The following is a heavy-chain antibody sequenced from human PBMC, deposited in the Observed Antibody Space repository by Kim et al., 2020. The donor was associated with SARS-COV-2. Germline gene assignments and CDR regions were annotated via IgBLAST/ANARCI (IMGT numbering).Heavy chain of an antibody. V-gene: IGHV4-59*08. CDR1: GGSISSYY. CDR2: IYYSGST. CDR3: ARTAHVYYFDY. J-gene: IGHJ4*02. Sequence: SETLSLTCTVSGGSISSYYWSWIRQPPGKGLEWIGYIYYSGSTNYNPSLKSRVTISVDTSKNQFSLKLSSVTAADTAVYYCARTAHVYYFDYWGQGTLVTVSS.